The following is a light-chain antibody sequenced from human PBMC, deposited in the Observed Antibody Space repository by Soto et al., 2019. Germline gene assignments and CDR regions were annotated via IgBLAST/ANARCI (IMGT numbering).Light chain of an antibody. CDR2: DAS. J-gene: IGKJ1*01. CDR1: QSVRSNY. Sequence: EIVLTQSPGTLSLSPGDGATLSCRASQSVRSNYVAWHQQKPGQAPRLLIFDASRRATGIPDRFSGRGSGTEFTLTISRLEPEDFAAYYCHQYGTSPQTFGRGTKVEIK. V-gene: IGKV3-20*01. CDR3: HQYGTSPQT.